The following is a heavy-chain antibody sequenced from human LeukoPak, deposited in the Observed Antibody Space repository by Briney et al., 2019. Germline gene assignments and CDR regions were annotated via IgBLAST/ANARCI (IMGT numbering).Heavy chain of an antibody. CDR2: ILPMFSTA. Sequence: SVKVSCKASGGTLSNYALNWVRQAPRQGRAWMGGILPMFSTANYAQKFQGRVTITADESTSTVYMELSSLRSDDTAVYYCARASGYGAGTLNYGCFYMDVWGKGTTVTISS. V-gene: IGHV1-69*13. CDR3: ARASGYGAGTLNYGCFYMDV. D-gene: IGHD3-10*01. CDR1: GGTLSNYA. J-gene: IGHJ6*03.